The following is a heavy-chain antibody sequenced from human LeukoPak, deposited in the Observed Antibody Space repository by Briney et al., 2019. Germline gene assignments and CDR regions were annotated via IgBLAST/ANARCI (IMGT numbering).Heavy chain of an antibody. V-gene: IGHV4-39*01. CDR1: GGSISSSSYY. CDR3: ASLYSGCYLGPDY. J-gene: IGHJ4*02. CDR2: IYYSGST. Sequence: SETLSLTCTVSGGSISSSSYYWGWIRQPPGKGLEWIGSIYYSGSTSYNPSLRSRVTISVDTSKKQFSLRLSSVTAADTAVYYCASLYSGCYLGPDYWGQGTLVTVSS. D-gene: IGHD1-26*01.